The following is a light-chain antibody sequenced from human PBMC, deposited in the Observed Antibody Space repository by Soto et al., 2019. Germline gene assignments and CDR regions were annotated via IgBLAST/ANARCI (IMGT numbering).Light chain of an antibody. V-gene: IGKV3-15*01. CDR1: QSVSSN. J-gene: IGKJ2*01. Sequence: EILMTQSPATLSVSPGERATLSCGASQSVSSNLAWYQQKPGQAPRLLIYGASTRATGIPARFSGSGSGTEFTLTVSSLQSEDFGVYYCQHYNNWPPYTFGQGTNLEIK. CDR2: GAS. CDR3: QHYNNWPPYT.